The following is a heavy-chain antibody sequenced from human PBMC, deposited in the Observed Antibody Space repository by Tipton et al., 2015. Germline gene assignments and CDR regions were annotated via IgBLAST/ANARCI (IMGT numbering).Heavy chain of an antibody. D-gene: IGHD2-2*01. CDR2: IYYSGNT. CDR3: MRPTSGAFDI. J-gene: IGHJ3*02. V-gene: IGHV4-39*01. CDR1: GGSFNHSPYY. Sequence: TLSLTCTVSGGSFNHSPYYWGWIRQPPGKGLEWIGSIYYSGNTYYNPSLKSRVTISVDTSKNQFSLKVTSMTAADTAVYYCMRPTSGAFDIWGQGTMVTVSS.